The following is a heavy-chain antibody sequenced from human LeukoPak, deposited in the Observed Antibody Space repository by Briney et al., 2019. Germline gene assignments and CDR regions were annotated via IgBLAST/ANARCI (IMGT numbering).Heavy chain of an antibody. CDR1: GGSFSGYY. V-gene: IGHV4-34*01. D-gene: IGHD3-10*01. Sequence: SETLSLTCAVYGGSFSGYYWSWIRQPPGKGLEWIGEINHSGSTNYNPSLKSRVTISVDTSKNQFSLKLSSVTAADTAVYYCARKGGSYTGDYYFDYWGLGTLVTVSS. J-gene: IGHJ4*02. CDR2: INHSGST. CDR3: ARKGGSYTGDYYFDY.